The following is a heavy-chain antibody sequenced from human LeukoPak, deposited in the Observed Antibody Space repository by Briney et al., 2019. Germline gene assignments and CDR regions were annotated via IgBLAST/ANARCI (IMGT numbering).Heavy chain of an antibody. D-gene: IGHD5-12*01. CDR2: TYYDSKWVN. CDR1: GDSVSSNSAS. CDR3: ARRSYSGYVGHFDY. J-gene: IGHJ4*02. V-gene: IGHV6-1*01. Sequence: SQTLSLTCAISGDSVSSNSASWNWFRQSPSRGLEWLGRTYYDSKWVNDYAVSVRSRIIINPDTSRNQVSLQSNSVSPDDTAVYYCARRSYSGYVGHFDYWGQGTLVTVSS.